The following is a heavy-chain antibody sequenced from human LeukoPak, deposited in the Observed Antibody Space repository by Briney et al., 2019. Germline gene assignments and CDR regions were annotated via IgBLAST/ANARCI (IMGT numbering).Heavy chain of an antibody. J-gene: IGHJ4*02. V-gene: IGHV4-38-2*01. CDR1: DYPISSGNY. Sequence: SETLSLTCAVSDYPISSGNYWGWIRQPPGKGLEWIGSVYHSGSTHYSPSLKSRVTIAVDTSKNQFSLKLSSVTAADTAVYYCARNDSSGYLDYWGQGTLVTVSS. CDR2: VYHSGST. D-gene: IGHD3-22*01. CDR3: ARNDSSGYLDY.